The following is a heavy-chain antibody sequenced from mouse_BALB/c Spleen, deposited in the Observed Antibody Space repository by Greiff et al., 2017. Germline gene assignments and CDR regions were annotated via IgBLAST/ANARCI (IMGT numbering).Heavy chain of an antibody. V-gene: IGHV1-7*01. Sequence: VKLQQSGAELAKPGASVKMSCKASGYTFTSYWMNWVKQRPGQGLEWIGYINPSTGYTEYNQKFKDKATLTADKSSSTAYMQLSSLTSEDSAVYYCARSGRYDGMDYWGQGTSVTVSA. CDR3: ARSGRYDGMDY. D-gene: IGHD2-14*01. CDR1: GYTFTSYW. CDR2: INPSTGYT. J-gene: IGHJ4*01.